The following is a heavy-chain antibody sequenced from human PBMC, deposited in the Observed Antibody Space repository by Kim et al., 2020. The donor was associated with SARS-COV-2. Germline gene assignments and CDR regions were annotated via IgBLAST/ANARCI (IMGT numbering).Heavy chain of an antibody. Sequence: SETLSLTCSVSGASVTNADYYWTWIRQSPGKGLEWIGHIFASAAIYYHPSLSSRVIISVDESKNQFSLNLTSVTVSDTAIYYCVSGPSNVAVSGIFDHWGQGILVTVSS. CDR1: GASVTNADYY. D-gene: IGHD2-21*01. CDR3: VSGPSNVAVSGIFDH. J-gene: IGHJ4*02. CDR2: IFASAAI. V-gene: IGHV4-30-4*01.